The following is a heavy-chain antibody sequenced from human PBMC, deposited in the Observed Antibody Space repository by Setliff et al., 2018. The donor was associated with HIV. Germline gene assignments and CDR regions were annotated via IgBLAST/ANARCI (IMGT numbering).Heavy chain of an antibody. Sequence: PSETLSLTCSVSGGSISSRNYYWGWIRQPPGKGLEWIGSIYYSGSTYYNPSLKSRVTISVDTSKNQLSLKLNSVTAADTAVYPCARVWPDGSGYSWFDPWGQGTLVTVSS. J-gene: IGHJ5*02. CDR1: GGSISSRNYY. CDR2: IYYSGST. D-gene: IGHD3-22*01. CDR3: ARVWPDGSGYSWFDP. V-gene: IGHV4-39*07.